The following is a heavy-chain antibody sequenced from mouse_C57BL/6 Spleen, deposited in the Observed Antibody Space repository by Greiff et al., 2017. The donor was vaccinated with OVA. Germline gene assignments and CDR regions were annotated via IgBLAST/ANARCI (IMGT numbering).Heavy chain of an antibody. CDR3: ARGVHYYYGSSFPSMDY. Sequence: QVQLQQSGAELVRPGTSVKVSCKASGYAFTNYLIEWVKQRPGQGLEWIGVINPGSGGTNYNEKFKGKATLTADKSSSTAYMQLSSLTSEDSAVYFCARGVHYYYGSSFPSMDYWGQGTSVTVSA. J-gene: IGHJ4*01. V-gene: IGHV1-54*01. CDR1: GYAFTNYL. CDR2: INPGSGGT. D-gene: IGHD1-1*01.